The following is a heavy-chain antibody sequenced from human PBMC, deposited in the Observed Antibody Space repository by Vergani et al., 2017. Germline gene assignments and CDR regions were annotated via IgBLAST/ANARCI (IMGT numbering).Heavy chain of an antibody. CDR3: ARGVAGRKGYYYYMDV. J-gene: IGHJ6*03. D-gene: IGHD6-19*01. CDR2: IYYSGST. CDR1: GGSISSYY. V-gene: IGHV4-59*01. Sequence: QVQLQESGPGLVKPSETLSLTCTVSGGSISSYYWSWIRQPPGKGLEWVGYIYYSGSTNYNPSLKSRVTISVDPTKNQFSLKLSSVTAADTAVYYCARGVAGRKGYYYYMDVWGKGTTVTVSS.